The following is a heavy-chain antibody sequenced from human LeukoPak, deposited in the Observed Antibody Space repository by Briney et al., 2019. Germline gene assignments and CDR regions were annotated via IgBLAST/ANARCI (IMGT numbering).Heavy chain of an antibody. J-gene: IGHJ4*02. CDR1: GFTFSSSA. CDR3: AKDRPIFKD. Sequence: GRSLRLSCAASGFTFSSSAMSWVRQAPGRGLEWVSTISGSGGATYYADSVKGRFTISSDNSKNTLYLQMNSLRAEDTAVYYCAKDRPIFKDWGQGTQVTVSS. CDR2: ISGSGGAT. V-gene: IGHV3-23*01.